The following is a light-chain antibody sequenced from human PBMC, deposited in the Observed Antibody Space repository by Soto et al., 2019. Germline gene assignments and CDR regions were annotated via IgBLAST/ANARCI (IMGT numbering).Light chain of an antibody. V-gene: IGKV3-11*01. CDR2: DAS. J-gene: IGKJ1*01. CDR3: QQRYNWPLT. CDR1: QSVSSY. Sequence: EIVLTQSPATLSLSPGERATLSCRASQSVSSYLAWYQQKFGQAPRLLIYDASNRATGIPARFSGSGSATDFTLIISSLEPEDFAIYYCQQRYNWPLTFVQGTKVEIK.